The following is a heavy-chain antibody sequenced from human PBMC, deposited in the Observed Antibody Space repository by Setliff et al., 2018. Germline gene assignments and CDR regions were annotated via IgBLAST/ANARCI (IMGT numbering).Heavy chain of an antibody. CDR3: ARESIGRGHWFDP. D-gene: IGHD1-26*01. V-gene: IGHV4-4*08. Sequence: SETLSLTCSVSGASITSYYWSWIRQPPGKGLEWIAYIHNNGRIKYNPALKSRVTISLDTSKNQFSLNLNSATAADTAVYYCARESIGRGHWFDPWGQGTLVTVSS. J-gene: IGHJ5*02. CDR2: IHNNGRI. CDR1: GASITSYY.